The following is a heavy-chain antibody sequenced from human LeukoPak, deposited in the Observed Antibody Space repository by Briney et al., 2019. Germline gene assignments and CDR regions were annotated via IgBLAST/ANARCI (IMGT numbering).Heavy chain of an antibody. Sequence: SVKVSCKASGGTFSSYAISWVRQAPGQGLEWMGGIIPIFGTANYAQKFQGRVTITADESTSTAYMELSSLRSEDTAVYYCARDSPAHGYSSGWYWVYWGQGTLVTVSS. J-gene: IGHJ4*02. D-gene: IGHD6-19*01. CDR1: GGTFSSYA. V-gene: IGHV1-69*13. CDR3: ARDSPAHGYSSGWYWVY. CDR2: IIPIFGTA.